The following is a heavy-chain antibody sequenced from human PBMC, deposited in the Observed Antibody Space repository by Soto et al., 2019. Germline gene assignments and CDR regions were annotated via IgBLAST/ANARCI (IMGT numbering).Heavy chain of an antibody. CDR3: ARDYGDYSFFFDY. V-gene: IGHV4-59*01. CDR2: NYYGGTT. Sequence: SETLSLTCTVSGGSFSPNYWAWIRQPPGKGLEWIGYNYYGGTTRYNPSLESRVTVSVDTSKNQFSLKLSSVTAAATAVYYCARDYGDYSFFFDYWGQGALVTVSS. D-gene: IGHD4-17*01. CDR1: GGSFSPNY. J-gene: IGHJ4*02.